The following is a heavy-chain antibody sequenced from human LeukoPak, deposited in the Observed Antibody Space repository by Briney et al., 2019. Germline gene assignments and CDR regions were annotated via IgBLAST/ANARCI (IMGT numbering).Heavy chain of an antibody. CDR1: GFTFYMYA. V-gene: IGHV3-23*01. Sequence: GGSLRLSCQASGFTFYMYAMSWVRQAPGKGLEWVASMCGTAGCTFYPDSVKGRFTISRDDSKNVLYLRMNSLTAEDTAIYYCAKDRPNFHENSGHYYRRDGDSWGQGTLVTVSS. D-gene: IGHD3-22*01. CDR2: MCGTAGCT. CDR3: AKDRPNFHENSGHYYRRDGDS. J-gene: IGHJ5*01.